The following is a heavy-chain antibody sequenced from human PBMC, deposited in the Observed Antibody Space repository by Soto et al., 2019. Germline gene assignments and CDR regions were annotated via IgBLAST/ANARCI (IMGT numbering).Heavy chain of an antibody. Sequence: PSETLSLPCTVSGGSLRRGRYYLSWIRQHPGQGLERLGYSYDSGSTCYNPSLKSRVTISVDTCKNQFSLKRSSVPAADTAVDYCASDAAVVVAAPGAFCEYWGRGSLVTASS. CDR3: ASDAAVVVAAPGAFCEY. V-gene: IGHV4-31*03. CDR1: GGSLRRGRYY. D-gene: IGHD2-15*01. CDR2: SYDSGST. J-gene: IGHJ4*02.